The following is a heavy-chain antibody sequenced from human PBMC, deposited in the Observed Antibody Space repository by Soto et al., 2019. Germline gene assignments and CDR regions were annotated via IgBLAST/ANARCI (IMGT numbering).Heavy chain of an antibody. CDR1: GFTFTTAW. Sequence: GGSLRLSCAASGFTFTTAWINWVRQAPGKGLEWVGRISGSGGSTYYADSVKGRFTISRDNSKNTLYLQMNSLRAEDTAVYYCAKDLDPPDNYYYYYMDVWGKGTTVTVSS. J-gene: IGHJ6*03. D-gene: IGHD3-9*01. CDR2: ISGSGGST. CDR3: AKDLDPPDNYYYYYMDV. V-gene: IGHV3-23*01.